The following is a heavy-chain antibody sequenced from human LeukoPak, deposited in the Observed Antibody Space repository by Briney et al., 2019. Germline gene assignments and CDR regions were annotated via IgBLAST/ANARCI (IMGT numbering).Heavy chain of an antibody. D-gene: IGHD2-2*01. CDR2: ISGSGGST. Sequence: PGGSLRLSCAASGFTFSRYAMSWVRQAPGKGLEWVSGISGSGGSTYYADSVKGRFTISRDNSKNTLYLQMNSLRAEDTAVYYCAKSPSIVVVPAANFGGWFDPWGQGTLVTVSS. CDR3: AKSPSIVVVPAANFGGWFDP. CDR1: GFTFSRYA. J-gene: IGHJ5*02. V-gene: IGHV3-23*01.